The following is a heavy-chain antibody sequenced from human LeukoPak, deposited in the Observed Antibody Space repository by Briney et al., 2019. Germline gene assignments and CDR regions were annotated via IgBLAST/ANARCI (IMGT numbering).Heavy chain of an antibody. Sequence: GGSLRLSCAASGFTLSSYTMNWVRQAPGKGLEWVSSITSSSSYIYYADSVKGRFTISRDNAKNSLYLQMNGLRAEDTAVYYCARDGSSAVLDFWGQGTLVTVSS. V-gene: IGHV3-21*01. CDR1: GFTLSSYT. J-gene: IGHJ4*02. CDR2: ITSSSSYI. CDR3: ARDGSSAVLDF. D-gene: IGHD1-14*01.